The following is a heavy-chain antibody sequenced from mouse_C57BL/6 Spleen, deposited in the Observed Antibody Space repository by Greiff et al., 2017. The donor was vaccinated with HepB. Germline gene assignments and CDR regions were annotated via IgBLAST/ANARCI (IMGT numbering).Heavy chain of an antibody. CDR1: GYTFTDYY. J-gene: IGHJ3*01. V-gene: IGHV1-26*01. CDR3: ARVSTAQAKFAY. Sequence: LQQSGPELVKPGASVKISCKASGYTFTDYYMNWVKQSHGKSLEWIGDINPNNGGTSYNQKFKGKATLTVDKSSSTAYMELRSLTSEDSAVYYCARVSTAQAKFAYWGQGTLVTVSA. CDR2: INPNNGGT. D-gene: IGHD3-2*02.